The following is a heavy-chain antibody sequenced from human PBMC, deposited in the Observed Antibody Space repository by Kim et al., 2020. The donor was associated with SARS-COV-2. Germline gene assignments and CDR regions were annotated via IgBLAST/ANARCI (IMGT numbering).Heavy chain of an antibody. CDR3: ARGSGWYFY. D-gene: IGHD6-19*01. Sequence: GSTKYNPSLKSRVTISVDTSKNQFSLKLNSVTAADTAVYYCARGSGWYFYWGQGTLVTVSS. J-gene: IGHJ4*02. CDR2: GST. V-gene: IGHV4-59*09.